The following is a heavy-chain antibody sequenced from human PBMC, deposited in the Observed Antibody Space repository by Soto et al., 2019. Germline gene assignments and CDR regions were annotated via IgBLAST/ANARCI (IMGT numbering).Heavy chain of an antibody. CDR1: GGTFSSYA. CDR2: IIPIFGTA. Sequence: SVKVSCKASGGTFSSYAISWVRQAPGQGLEWMGGIIPIFGTANYAQKFQGRVTITADESTSTAYMELSSLRSEDTAVYYCARDSPHCSGGSCYVIHTNYNWFDPWGQGTLVTVSS. J-gene: IGHJ5*02. D-gene: IGHD2-15*01. CDR3: ARDSPHCSGGSCYVIHTNYNWFDP. V-gene: IGHV1-69*13.